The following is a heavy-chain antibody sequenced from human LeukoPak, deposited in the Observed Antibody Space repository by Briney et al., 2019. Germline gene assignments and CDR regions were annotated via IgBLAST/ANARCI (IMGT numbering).Heavy chain of an antibody. CDR2: IAHDGDTK. CDR1: GFTFGAYA. J-gene: IGHJ4*02. Sequence: GGSLRLSCAASGFTFGAYAMHWVRQAAGRAPEWVAVIAHDGDTKYYADSVKGRFTISRDNSRNMVYLQMSSLRVDDTAMYYCARDQIKGALDYFDYWGQGTRVTVSS. D-gene: IGHD1-1*01. V-gene: IGHV3-30-3*01. CDR3: ARDQIKGALDYFDY.